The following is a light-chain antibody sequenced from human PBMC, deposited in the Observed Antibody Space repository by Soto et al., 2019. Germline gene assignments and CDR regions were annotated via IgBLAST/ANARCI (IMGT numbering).Light chain of an antibody. Sequence: QSALTQPPSASGSPGQSVTISCTGTSSDIGGYNYVSWDQQHPGKAPKVLIYDVSQRPSGIPDRFSGSKSGNTASLTVSGLQAEDEADYYCTSYGGSNNLIFGGGTKLTVL. J-gene: IGLJ2*01. CDR1: SSDIGGYNY. CDR3: TSYGGSNNLI. V-gene: IGLV2-8*01. CDR2: DVS.